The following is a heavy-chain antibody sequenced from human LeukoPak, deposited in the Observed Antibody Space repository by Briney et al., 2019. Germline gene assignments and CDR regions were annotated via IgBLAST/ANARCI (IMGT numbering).Heavy chain of an antibody. J-gene: IGHJ4*02. CDR3: ANSPIIAVADYFGS. V-gene: IGHV4-38-2*01. D-gene: IGHD6-19*01. Sequence: SETLSLTCAVYGGSFSGYYWGWIRQPPGKGLEWIGSIYHSGSTYYNPSLKSRVTISVDTSKNQFSLKLSSVTAADTAVYYCANSPIIAVADYFGSWGQGRLVTVSS. CDR1: GGSFSGYY. CDR2: IYHSGST.